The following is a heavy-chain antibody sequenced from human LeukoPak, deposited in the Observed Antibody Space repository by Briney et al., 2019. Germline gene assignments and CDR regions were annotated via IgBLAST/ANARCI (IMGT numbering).Heavy chain of an antibody. J-gene: IGHJ4*02. CDR2: INPNSGGT. Sequence: ASVKVSCKASGYTFTGYYMHWVRQAPGQGLEWMGWINPNSGGTNYAQKFQGRVTMTRDTSISTAYMELSRLRSDDTAVYYCARLSYSYGVYYFDYWGQGTLVAVSS. CDR3: ARLSYSYGVYYFDY. D-gene: IGHD5-18*01. CDR1: GYTFTGYY. V-gene: IGHV1-2*02.